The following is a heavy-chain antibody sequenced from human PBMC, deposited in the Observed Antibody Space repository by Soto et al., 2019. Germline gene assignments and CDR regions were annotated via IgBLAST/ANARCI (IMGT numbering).Heavy chain of an antibody. V-gene: IGHV1-58*01. CDR3: AADESRGNWGYFDY. J-gene: IGHJ4*02. CDR2: IVVGSGNT. CDR1: GFTFTSSA. Sequence: ASVKVSCKASGFTFTSSAVQWVRQARGQRLEWIGWIVVGSGNTNYAQKFQERVTITRDMSTSTAYMELSSLRSEDTAVYYCAADESRGNWGYFDYWGQGTLVTVSS. D-gene: IGHD7-27*01.